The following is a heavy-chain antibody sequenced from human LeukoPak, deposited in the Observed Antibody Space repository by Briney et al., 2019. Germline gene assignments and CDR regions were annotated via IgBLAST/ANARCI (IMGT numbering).Heavy chain of an antibody. CDR1: GFTFSSYG. J-gene: IGHJ4*02. Sequence: GGSLRLSCAAFGFTFSSYGMHWVRQAPGKGLEWVAVVSYDGSNKYYADSVKGQFTISRDNSKNTLYLQMNSLRAEDTAVYYCAKGGLTNDYWGQGTLVTVSS. V-gene: IGHV3-30*18. D-gene: IGHD1-1*01. CDR2: VSYDGSNK. CDR3: AKGGLTNDY.